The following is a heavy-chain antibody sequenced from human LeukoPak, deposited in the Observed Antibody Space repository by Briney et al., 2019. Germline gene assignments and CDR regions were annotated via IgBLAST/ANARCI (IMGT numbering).Heavy chain of an antibody. Sequence: SETLSLTCAVYGGSFSGYYWSWIRQPPGKGLEWIGEINHSGSTNYNPSLKCRVTISVDTSKNRFSLKLSSVTAADTAVYYCARRDGYSRTYFDYWGQGTLVTVSS. CDR1: GGSFSGYY. D-gene: IGHD5-24*01. CDR3: ARRDGYSRTYFDY. V-gene: IGHV4-34*01. J-gene: IGHJ4*02. CDR2: INHSGST.